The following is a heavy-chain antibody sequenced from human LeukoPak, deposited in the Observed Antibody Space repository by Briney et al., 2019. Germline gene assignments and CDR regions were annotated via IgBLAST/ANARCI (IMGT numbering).Heavy chain of an antibody. CDR2: INHSGRT. V-gene: IGHV4-38-2*01. Sequence: SETLSLTCAVSGYSISSGYYWGWIRQPPGKGLEWIGEINHSGRTNYNPSLKSRVTISVDPTKNRFSLKLNSVIAADTAVYYCARGDYGGTTSEFDYWGQGTLVTVSS. CDR1: GYSISSGYY. D-gene: IGHD4-23*01. J-gene: IGHJ4*02. CDR3: ARGDYGGTTSEFDY.